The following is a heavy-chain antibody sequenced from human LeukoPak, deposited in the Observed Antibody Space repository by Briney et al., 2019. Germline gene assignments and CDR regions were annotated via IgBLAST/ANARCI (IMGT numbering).Heavy chain of an antibody. CDR1: GYTFTSYY. Sequence: ASVKVSCKASGYTFTSYYMHWVRQAPGQGLEWMGIINPSGGSTSYAQKFQCRVTMTRDTSTSKVHMELSSLSSEDTAVYYCARDCRDYGNAFDIWGQGTMVTVSS. CDR2: INPSGGST. V-gene: IGHV1-46*03. CDR3: ARDCRDYGNAFDI. J-gene: IGHJ3*02. D-gene: IGHD4/OR15-4a*01.